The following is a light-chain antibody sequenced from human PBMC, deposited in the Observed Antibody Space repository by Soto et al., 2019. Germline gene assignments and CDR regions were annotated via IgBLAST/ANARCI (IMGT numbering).Light chain of an antibody. J-gene: IGKJ1*01. V-gene: IGKV1-39*01. Sequence: ITQSPLSLPVTPGEAASIYFRSSQSLLHKNGNNYFNWYQQKPGKAPKXLXYAASSLQSGVPSRFSVSGSGTDGTLTISSLQHEDVATYYCQQSYSTPWTFGQGTKVDIK. CDR1: QSLLHKNGNNY. CDR2: AAS. CDR3: QQSYSTPWT.